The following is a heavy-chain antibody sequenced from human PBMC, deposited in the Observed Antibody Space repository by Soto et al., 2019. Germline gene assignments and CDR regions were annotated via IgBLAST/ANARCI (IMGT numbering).Heavy chain of an antibody. D-gene: IGHD3-22*01. CDR3: AKASIYDSSGYYYYDWYFDL. Sequence: EVQLLESGGGLVQPGGSLRLSCAASGFTFSSYAMSWVRQAPGKGLEWVSAISGSGGSTYYADSVKGRFTISRDNSKNTLYLQMISLRAEDTAVYYCAKASIYDSSGYYYYDWYFDLWGRGTLVTVSS. CDR2: ISGSGGST. CDR1: GFTFSSYA. J-gene: IGHJ2*01. V-gene: IGHV3-23*01.